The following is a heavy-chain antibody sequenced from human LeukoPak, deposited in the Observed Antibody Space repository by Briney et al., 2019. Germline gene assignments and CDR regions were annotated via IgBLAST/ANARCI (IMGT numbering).Heavy chain of an antibody. Sequence: GRSLRLSCAASGFTFSSYAMHWVRQAPRKGVEWVAVISYDGSNKYYADSVKGRFTISRDNSKNTLYLQMNSLRAEDTAVYYCARTDYYESSGYSHWGQGTLVTVSS. V-gene: IGHV3-30*04. CDR2: ISYDGSNK. J-gene: IGHJ4*02. CDR1: GFTFSSYA. CDR3: ARTDYYESSGYSH. D-gene: IGHD3-22*01.